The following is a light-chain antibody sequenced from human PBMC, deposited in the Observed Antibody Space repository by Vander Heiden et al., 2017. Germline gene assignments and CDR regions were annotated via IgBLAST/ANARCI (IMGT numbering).Light chain of an antibody. CDR1: QSVSSD. CDR2: GAS. J-gene: IGKJ2*01. V-gene: IGKV3-15*01. Sequence: EIVMPQSPATLSVSPGERATLSCRASQSVSSDLAWYQQKPGQAPRLLIYGASTRATGIPGRFSGGGSGTEFSLTISSLQSEDFAVYYCQQYNDWPYTFGQGTKLEIK. CDR3: QQYNDWPYT.